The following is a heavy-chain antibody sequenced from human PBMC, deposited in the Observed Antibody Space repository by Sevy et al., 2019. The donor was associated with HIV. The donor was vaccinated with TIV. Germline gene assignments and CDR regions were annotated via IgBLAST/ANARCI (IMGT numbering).Heavy chain of an antibody. D-gene: IGHD6-13*01. CDR3: AKGKQQLGHFDY. J-gene: IGHJ4*02. CDR2: ISWDGGST. Sequence: GGSLRLSCAASGFTFDDYAMHWVRQAPGKGLEWVSLISWDGGSTYYADSVKGRFTISRDNSKNSLYLQMNSLRAEDTALYYCAKGKQQLGHFDYWGQGTLVTVSS. CDR1: GFTFDDYA. V-gene: IGHV3-43D*03.